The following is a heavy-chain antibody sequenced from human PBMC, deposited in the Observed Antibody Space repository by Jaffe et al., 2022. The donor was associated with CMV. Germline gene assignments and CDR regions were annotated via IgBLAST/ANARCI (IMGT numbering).Heavy chain of an antibody. Sequence: EVQLVESGGGLVKPGGSLRLSCAASGFTFSSYSMNWVRQAPGKGLEWVSSISSSSSYIYYADSVKGRFTISRDNAKNSLYLQMNSLRAEDTAVYYCAREGYDSSGYHLKRGTYYYGMDVWGQGTTVTVSS. V-gene: IGHV3-21*01. CDR1: GFTFSSYS. J-gene: IGHJ6*02. CDR3: AREGYDSSGYHLKRGTYYYGMDV. CDR2: ISSSSSYI. D-gene: IGHD3-22*01.